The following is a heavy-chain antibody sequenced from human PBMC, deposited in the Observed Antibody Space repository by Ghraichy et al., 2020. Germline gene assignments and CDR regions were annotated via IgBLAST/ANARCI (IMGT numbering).Heavy chain of an antibody. CDR1: GGSISSYY. D-gene: IGHD6-19*01. CDR2: IYYSGST. J-gene: IGHJ4*02. Sequence: SETLSLTCTVSGGSISSYYWSWIRQPPGKGLEWIGYIYYSGSTNYNPSLKSRVTISVDTSKNQFSLKLSSVTAADTAVYYCAREGSSGWYDYWGQGTLVTVSS. V-gene: IGHV4-59*01. CDR3: AREGSSGWYDY.